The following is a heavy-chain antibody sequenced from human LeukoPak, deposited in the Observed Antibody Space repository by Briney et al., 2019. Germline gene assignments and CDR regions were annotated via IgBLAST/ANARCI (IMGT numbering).Heavy chain of an antibody. Sequence: SGPTLVQPTRTLTLTCTFSGFSLPTSRLGVGWVRHPPGKALEWLALIYWNGDKRYSPSLENRLTITKDTSKNQVVLTMTNRDPVDTATYYCTHRQNADDFWSLMQYWGQGILVTVSS. CDR2: IYWNGDK. CDR1: GFSLPTSRLG. CDR3: THRQNADDFWSLMQY. J-gene: IGHJ4*02. D-gene: IGHD3-3*01. V-gene: IGHV2-5*01.